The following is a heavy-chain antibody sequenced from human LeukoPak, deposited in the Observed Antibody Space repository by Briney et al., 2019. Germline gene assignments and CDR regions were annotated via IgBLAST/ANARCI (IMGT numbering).Heavy chain of an antibody. CDR2: IIPIFGTA. CDR1: GSTFSSYA. J-gene: IGHJ6*03. D-gene: IGHD2-8*02. Sequence: ASVKVSCKAPGSTFSSYAISWVRQAPGQGLEWMGGIIPIFGTANYAQKFQGRVTITADESTSTAYMELSSLRSEDTAVYYCARGWWGIGRKDYYYMDVWGKGTTVTISS. CDR3: ARGWWGIGRKDYYYMDV. V-gene: IGHV1-69*13.